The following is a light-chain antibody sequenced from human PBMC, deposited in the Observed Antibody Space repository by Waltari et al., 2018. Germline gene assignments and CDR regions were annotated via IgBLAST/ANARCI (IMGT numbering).Light chain of an antibody. CDR1: QSVTRAL. J-gene: IGKJ1*01. CDR2: GSS. Sequence: EILLTQSPGTLSLSPGERATLSGRASQSVTRALACYQPKPGLAPRLPSYGSSTRATGCPVRFSGSGSGTDFSLTISRLEPEDFAVYYCQHYVRLPATFGQGTKVEIK. V-gene: IGKV3-20*01. CDR3: QHYVRLPAT.